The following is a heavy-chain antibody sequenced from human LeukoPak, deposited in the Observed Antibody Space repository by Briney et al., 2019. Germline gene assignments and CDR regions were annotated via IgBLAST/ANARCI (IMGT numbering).Heavy chain of an antibody. CDR2: ISSSSSYI. CDR1: GFTFSSYS. V-gene: IGHV3-21*01. J-gene: IGHJ4*02. Sequence: GGSLRLSCAASGFTFSSYSMNWVRQAPGKGLEWVSSISSSSSYIYYADSVKGRFTISRDNAKNSLYLQMNSLRAEDTAVYYCARVEWELLQVFDYWGQGTLVTVSS. CDR3: ARVEWELLQVFDY. D-gene: IGHD1-26*01.